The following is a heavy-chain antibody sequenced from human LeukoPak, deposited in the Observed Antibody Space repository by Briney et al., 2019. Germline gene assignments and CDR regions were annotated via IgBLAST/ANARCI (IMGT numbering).Heavy chain of an antibody. CDR2: IRYDGSNK. D-gene: IGHD2-2*01. V-gene: IGHV3-30*02. Sequence: GGSLRLSCAASGFTFSSYGMHWVRQAPGKGLEWVAFIRYDGSNKYYADSVKGRFTISRDNSKNTLYLQMNSLRAEDTAVYYCARLDRETYCSSTSCYLYWGQGTLVTVSS. J-gene: IGHJ4*02. CDR3: ARLDRETYCSSTSCYLY. CDR1: GFTFSSYG.